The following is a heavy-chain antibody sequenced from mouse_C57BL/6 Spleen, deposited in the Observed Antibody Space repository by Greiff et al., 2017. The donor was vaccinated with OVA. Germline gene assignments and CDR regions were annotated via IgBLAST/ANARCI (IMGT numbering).Heavy chain of an antibody. CDR3: ASDYYGSREGCDY. J-gene: IGHJ2*01. Sequence: QVQLQQSGPELVKPGASVKISCKASGYAFSSSWMNWVKQRPGKGLEWIGRIYPGDGDTNYNGKFKGKATLTADKSSSTAYMQLSSLTAEDAAVYFCASDYYGSREGCDYWGQGTTLTVSS. D-gene: IGHD1-1*01. V-gene: IGHV1-82*01. CDR2: IYPGDGDT. CDR1: GYAFSSSW.